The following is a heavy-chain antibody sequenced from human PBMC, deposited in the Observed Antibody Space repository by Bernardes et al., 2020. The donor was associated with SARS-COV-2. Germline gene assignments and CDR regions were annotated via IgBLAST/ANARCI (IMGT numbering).Heavy chain of an antibody. CDR1: SGSFSGSY. CDR2: INDSGST. D-gene: IGHD2-15*01. J-gene: IGHJ2*01. CDR3: ARGSAAVVSHFMLLFANWYFDL. Sequence: SYTLTRTCAVYSGSFSGSYWSWIRQTPGQGLEWIGEINDSGSTKYNPALKSRVTISVDPSKNQFSLKLNSVTAADTAVYYCARGSAAVVSHFMLLFANWYFDLWGRGTLVTVSS. V-gene: IGHV4-34*01.